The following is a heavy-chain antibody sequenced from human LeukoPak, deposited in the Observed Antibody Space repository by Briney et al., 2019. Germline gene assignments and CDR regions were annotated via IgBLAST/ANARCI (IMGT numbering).Heavy chain of an antibody. V-gene: IGHV1-18*01. CDR3: ARRDSRSWYGAFDY. CDR1: GYNITSYG. D-gene: IGHD6-13*01. CDR2: ISAYNGNA. J-gene: IGHJ4*02. Sequence: ASVKDSCKASGYNITSYGISWVRQHTGQGLEWMGWISAYNGNANYAQQLHGGVTMTTAASSSTAYKELRSLRTDDTAAYYCARRDSRSWYGAFDYWGQGTLVTVSS.